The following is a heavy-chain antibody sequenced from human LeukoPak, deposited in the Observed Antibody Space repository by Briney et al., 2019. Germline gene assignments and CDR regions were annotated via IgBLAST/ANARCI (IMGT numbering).Heavy chain of an antibody. D-gene: IGHD7-27*01. CDR2: ISYDGSNK. CDR3: ASNWGSRASDYFDY. J-gene: IGHJ4*02. Sequence: PGGSLRLSCAASGFTFSSYAMHWVRQAPGKGLEWVAVISYDGSNKYYADSVKGRFTMSRDNSKNTLYLQMNSLRAEDTAVYYCASNWGSRASDYFDYWGQGTLVTVSS. V-gene: IGHV3-30-3*01. CDR1: GFTFSSYA.